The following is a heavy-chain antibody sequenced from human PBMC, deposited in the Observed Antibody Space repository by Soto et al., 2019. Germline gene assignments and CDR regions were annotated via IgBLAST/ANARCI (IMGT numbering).Heavy chain of an antibody. CDR3: AREPPTTVTTGKFDY. D-gene: IGHD4-17*01. Sequence: GGSLRLSCAASGFTVSSNYMSWVRQAPGKGLEWVSVIYSGGSTYYADSVKGRFTISRDNSKNTLYLQMNSLRAEDTAVYYCAREPPTTVTTGKFDYWGQGTLVAVSS. CDR2: IYSGGST. V-gene: IGHV3-66*01. CDR1: GFTVSSNY. J-gene: IGHJ4*02.